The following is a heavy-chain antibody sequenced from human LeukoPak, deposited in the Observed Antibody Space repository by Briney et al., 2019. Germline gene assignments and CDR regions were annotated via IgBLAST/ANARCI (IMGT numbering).Heavy chain of an antibody. V-gene: IGHV4-34*01. CDR2: IYYSGST. Sequence: SETLSLTCAVYGGSFSGYYWSWIRQPPGKGLEWIGSIYYSGSTYYNPSLKSRVTISVDTSKNQFSLKLSSVTAADTAVYYCARQGRWLQYNTDYWGQGTLVTVSS. CDR1: GGSFSGYY. D-gene: IGHD5-24*01. J-gene: IGHJ4*02. CDR3: ARQGRWLQYNTDY.